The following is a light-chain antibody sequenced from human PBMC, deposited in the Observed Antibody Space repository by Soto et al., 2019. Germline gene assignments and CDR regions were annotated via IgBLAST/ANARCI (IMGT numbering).Light chain of an antibody. V-gene: IGLV2-14*01. J-gene: IGLJ1*01. CDR3: SSYTSSSTLHYV. CDR1: SSDVGGYNY. CDR2: GVS. Sequence: QSALTQPASVSGSPGQSITISCTGTSSDVGGYNYVSWYQQHPGKAPKLMIYGVSNRPSGVSNRFSGSKSGNTASLTISGLQAEDEADYYCSSYTSSSTLHYVFGTGTKVTVL.